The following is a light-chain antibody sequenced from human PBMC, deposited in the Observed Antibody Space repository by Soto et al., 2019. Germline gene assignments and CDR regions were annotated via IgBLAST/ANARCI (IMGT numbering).Light chain of an antibody. CDR2: GAS. Sequence: EIVLTQSPGSLSLSPGQRATLSCRASQSVDTTFFAWYQKKPGQAPRLLIYGASKRATGIPDRFSGSGSGTCFTLIISRLEPEDFAVYYCQQYMSSVTFGQGTKVEIK. CDR3: QQYMSSVT. CDR1: QSVDTTF. J-gene: IGKJ1*01. V-gene: IGKV3-20*01.